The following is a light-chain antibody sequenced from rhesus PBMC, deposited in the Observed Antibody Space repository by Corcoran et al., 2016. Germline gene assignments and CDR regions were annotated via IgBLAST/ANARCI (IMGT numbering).Light chain of an antibody. Sequence: DIQMTQSPSSLSASVGDRVTITCRASQGIRSWLAWYQQKPGTAPKLLSYKAYSLQSGVPSRFSGSGAGTDVTLTIRSLQPEDFAIYYCQQYNSAPLPFGGGAKVEFK. V-gene: IGKV1-21*01. CDR2: KAY. CDR3: QQYNSAPLP. CDR1: QGIRSW. J-gene: IGKJ4*01.